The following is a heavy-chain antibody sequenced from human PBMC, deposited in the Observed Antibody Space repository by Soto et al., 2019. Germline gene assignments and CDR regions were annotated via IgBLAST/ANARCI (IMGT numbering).Heavy chain of an antibody. Sequence: QVQLQESGPGLVKPSETLSLTCTVSGGSISSYHWSWIRQPPGKGLEWIGYIYYSGSTNYNPSLKSRVTISVDTSKNQFSLKLSFVTAADTAVYYCASSPIGYCSGGSCYSIGWFDPWGQGTLVTVSS. CDR2: IYYSGST. CDR1: GGSISSYH. D-gene: IGHD2-15*01. V-gene: IGHV4-59*08. CDR3: ASSPIGYCSGGSCYSIGWFDP. J-gene: IGHJ5*02.